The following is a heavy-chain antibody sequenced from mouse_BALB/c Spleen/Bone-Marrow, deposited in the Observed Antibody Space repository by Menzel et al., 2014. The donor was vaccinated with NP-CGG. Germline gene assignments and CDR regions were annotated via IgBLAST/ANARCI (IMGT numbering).Heavy chain of an antibody. Sequence: VQLQQSGAELVEPGASVKLSCTASGFNIKDTYMHWVKQRPEQGLEWTGRIDPANGNTKYDPKFQGKATITADTSSNTAYLQLSSLTSEDTAVYYCASYYYGSSSFAYWGQGTLVTVSA. D-gene: IGHD1-1*01. J-gene: IGHJ3*01. CDR2: IDPANGNT. V-gene: IGHV14-3*02. CDR1: GFNIKDTY. CDR3: ASYYYGSSSFAY.